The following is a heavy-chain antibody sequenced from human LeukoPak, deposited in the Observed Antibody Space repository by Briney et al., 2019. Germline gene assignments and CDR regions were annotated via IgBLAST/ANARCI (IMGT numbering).Heavy chain of an antibody. J-gene: IGHJ5*02. Sequence: SETLSLTCTVSGGSISSGGYYWSWIRQHPGKGLEWIGYIYYSGSTYYNPSLKSRVTISVDTSKNQFSLKLSSVTAADTAVYCCARGGYDRDDVWFDPWGQGTLVTVSS. V-gene: IGHV4-31*03. CDR1: GGSISSGGYY. D-gene: IGHD2-2*01. CDR2: IYYSGST. CDR3: ARGGYDRDDVWFDP.